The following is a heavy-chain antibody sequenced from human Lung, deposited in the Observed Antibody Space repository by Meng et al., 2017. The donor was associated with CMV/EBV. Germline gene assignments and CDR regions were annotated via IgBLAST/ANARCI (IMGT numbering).Heavy chain of an antibody. CDR1: GYSFTTYW. CDR2: IYPGDDDT. Sequence: GESLKISCPGSGYSFTTYWIAWVRQMPGKGLEWVGSIYPGDDDTRYSPSLQGQVTISADASITAAYLQWNSLKASDTAMYYCARLWGVFDWNFDGFDIWGQGTXVTVSS. CDR3: ARLWGVFDWNFDGFDI. D-gene: IGHD1-7*01. J-gene: IGHJ3*02. V-gene: IGHV5-51*01.